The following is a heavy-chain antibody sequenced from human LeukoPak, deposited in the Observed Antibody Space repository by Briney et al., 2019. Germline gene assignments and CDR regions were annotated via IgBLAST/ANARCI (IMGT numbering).Heavy chain of an antibody. V-gene: IGHV3-23*01. J-gene: IGHJ4*02. D-gene: IGHD1-1*01. CDR3: AKGHDTRTATLDY. CDR2: IGGSDGGT. Sequence: GGSLRLSCAASAFTFSTYAMNWVRQAPGKGLEWVSAIGGSDGGTYYADSVKGRFTISRDNSRNTLYLQMNSLTAEDTAIYYRAKGHDTRTATLDYWGQGTLVTVSS. CDR1: AFTFSTYA.